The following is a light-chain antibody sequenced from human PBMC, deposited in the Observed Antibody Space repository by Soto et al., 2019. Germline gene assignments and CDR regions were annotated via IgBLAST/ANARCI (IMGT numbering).Light chain of an antibody. CDR3: QQSYSTPPYT. V-gene: IGKV1-39*01. CDR2: AAS. CDR1: QSISSY. J-gene: IGKJ2*01. Sequence: DIQMTQSPSSLSASVGERVTITCRARQSISSYLNWYQQKPGKAPRLLIYAASSLQSGVPSRFSGSGSGTDFTLTISSLQPEDFATYYCQQSYSTPPYTFGQGTKLEIK.